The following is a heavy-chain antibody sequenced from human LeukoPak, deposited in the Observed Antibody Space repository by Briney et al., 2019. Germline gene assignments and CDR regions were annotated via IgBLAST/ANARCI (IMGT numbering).Heavy chain of an antibody. CDR1: GGSISSSSYY. V-gene: IGHV4-61*01. Sequence: PSETLSLTCTVSGGSISSSSYYWGWIRQPPGKGLEWIGYIYYSGSTNYNPSLKSRVTISVDTSKNQFSLKLSSVTAADTAVYYCARDDYGEYMDVWGKGTTVTVSS. D-gene: IGHD4-17*01. CDR2: IYYSGST. CDR3: ARDDYGEYMDV. J-gene: IGHJ6*03.